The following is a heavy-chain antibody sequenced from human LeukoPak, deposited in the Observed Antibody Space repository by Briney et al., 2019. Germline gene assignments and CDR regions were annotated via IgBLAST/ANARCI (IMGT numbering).Heavy chain of an antibody. CDR3: ASIPWGGYPGCYDS. V-gene: IGHV1-69*05. CDR2: IIPIFGTA. Sequence: ASVKVSCMASRGSVSSYALSWVRQAPAQGVEWMGGIIPIFGTANYSQKFQGRVTITTDESTSTAYMELSSLRAEDTAVYDCASIPWGGYPGCYDSCVRGTVIIVSS. J-gene: IGHJ5*02. D-gene: IGHD3-3*01. CDR1: RGSVSSYA.